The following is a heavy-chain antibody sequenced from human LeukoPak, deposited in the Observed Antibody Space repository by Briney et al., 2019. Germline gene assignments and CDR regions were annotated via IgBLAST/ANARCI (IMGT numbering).Heavy chain of an antibody. CDR2: TSADGNSA. CDR1: GFALSASW. CDR3: TREPVGSTGLFDS. V-gene: IGHV3-74*01. Sequence: PGGSLRLSCTASGFALSASWMHWVRQAPGKGMVWVSRTSADGNSAIYADSVKGRFIISRDNAKNTIYLQMNSLRPEDTAIYYCTREPVGSTGLFDSWGQGTLVTVSS. D-gene: IGHD1-26*01. J-gene: IGHJ4*02.